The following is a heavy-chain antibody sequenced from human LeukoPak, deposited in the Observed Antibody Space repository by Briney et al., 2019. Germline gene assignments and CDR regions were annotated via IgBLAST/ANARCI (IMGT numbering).Heavy chain of an antibody. V-gene: IGHV3-23*01. CDR1: GFTFSSYA. D-gene: IGHD1-26*01. CDR2: VSGSGGST. CDR3: ARYISGSHYRGVY. J-gene: IGHJ4*02. Sequence: GSLRLSCAASGFTFSSYAMSWVRQAPGKGLEWVSAVSGSGGSTYYADSVKGRFTISRDNAKNSLYLQMNSLRAEDTAVYYCARYISGSHYRGVYWGQGTLVTVSS.